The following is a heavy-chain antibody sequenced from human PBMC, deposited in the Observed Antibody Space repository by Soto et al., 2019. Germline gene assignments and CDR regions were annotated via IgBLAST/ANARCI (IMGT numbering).Heavy chain of an antibody. V-gene: IGHV1-8*01. Sequence: QVQLVQSGAEVKKPGASVKVSCKASGYTFTSYDINWVRQATGQGLEWMGWMNPNSGNTGYAQKFQGRVTMTRNTSISTAYMELSSLRSEDTAVYYSARGPDIVVVVAAITEGAFDIWGQGTMVTVSS. CDR3: ARGPDIVVVVAAITEGAFDI. D-gene: IGHD2-15*01. CDR2: MNPNSGNT. J-gene: IGHJ3*02. CDR1: GYTFTSYD.